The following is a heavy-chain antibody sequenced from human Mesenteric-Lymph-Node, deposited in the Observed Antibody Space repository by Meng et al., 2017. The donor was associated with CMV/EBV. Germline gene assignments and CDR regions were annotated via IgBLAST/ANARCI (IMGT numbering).Heavy chain of an antibody. Sequence: GESLKISCAASGFTFSSYSMNWVRQAPGKGLEWVSAISSSSSCIYYADSVKGRFTISRDNAKNSLYLQMNSLRAEDTAVYYCASGRGGGMDVWGQGTTVTVSS. V-gene: IGHV3-21*01. CDR2: ISSSSSCI. CDR3: ASGRGGGMDV. J-gene: IGHJ6*02. CDR1: GFTFSSYS. D-gene: IGHD3-10*01.